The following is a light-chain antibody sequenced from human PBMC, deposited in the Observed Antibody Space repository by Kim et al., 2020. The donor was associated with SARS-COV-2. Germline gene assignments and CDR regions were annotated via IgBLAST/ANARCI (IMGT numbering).Light chain of an antibody. J-gene: IGLJ2*01. CDR3: CSYAGSPLV. CDR2: DVS. V-gene: IGLV2-11*01. Sequence: QSALTQPPSVSGSPGQSVTISCTGTSSDVGGYNYVSWYQQHPGKAPKLMIYDVSKRPSGVPNRFSGSKSGNTASLTISGLQAEDEADYYCCSYAGSPLVFGGGTQLTVL. CDR1: SSDVGGYNY.